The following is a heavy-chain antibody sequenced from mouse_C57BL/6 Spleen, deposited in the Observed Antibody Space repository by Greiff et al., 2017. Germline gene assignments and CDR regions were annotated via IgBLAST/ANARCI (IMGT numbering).Heavy chain of an antibody. D-gene: IGHD2-4*01. CDR2: ISSGGSYT. CDR3: ARQDDYAFDY. Sequence: EVMLVESGGDLVKPGGSLKLSCAASGFTFSSYGMSWVRQTPDKRLEWVATISSGGSYTYYPDSVKGRFTISRDNAKNTLYLQMSSLKSEDTAMYYCARQDDYAFDYWGQGTTLTVSS. V-gene: IGHV5-6*01. CDR1: GFTFSSYG. J-gene: IGHJ2*01.